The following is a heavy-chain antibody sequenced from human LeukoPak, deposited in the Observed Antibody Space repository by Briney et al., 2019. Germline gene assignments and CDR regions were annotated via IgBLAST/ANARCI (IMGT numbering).Heavy chain of an antibody. CDR3: ARGGSSSSRVDY. CDR2: IYYSGST. D-gene: IGHD6-6*01. CDR1: GGSISSGGYY. J-gene: IGHJ4*02. V-gene: IGHV4-31*03. Sequence: SETLSLTCTVSGGSISSGGYYWCRIRQHPGRGLVWIGYIYYSGSTYYNPSLKSRVTISVDTSKNQFSLKLSSVPAADTAVYYYARGGSSSSRVDYWGQGTLVTVSS.